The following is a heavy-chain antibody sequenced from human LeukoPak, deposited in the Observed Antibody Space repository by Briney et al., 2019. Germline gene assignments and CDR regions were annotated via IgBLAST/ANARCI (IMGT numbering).Heavy chain of an antibody. V-gene: IGHV3-74*01. CDR2: INSDGTST. CDR3: ASPYQLPNHDAFHI. CDR1: RFTFSSYW. D-gene: IGHD2-2*01. J-gene: IGHJ3*02. Sequence: GGSLRLSCVASRFTFSSYWMHWVRHAPGKGLVWVSRINSDGTSTNYADSVKGRFTMSRDNAKNTLYLQMNSLRAEDTAVFYCASPYQLPNHDAFHIWGQGTLVTVSS.